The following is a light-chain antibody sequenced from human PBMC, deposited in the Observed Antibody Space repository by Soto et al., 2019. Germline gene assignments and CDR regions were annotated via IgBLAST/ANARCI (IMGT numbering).Light chain of an antibody. CDR2: DVS. Sequence: EIVLTQSPATLPLSPGERATLSCRASQGVSSYLGWYQQRPGQAPRLLIYDVSTRATGIPARFSGSGSGTDFTLTISSLEPEGFAVYYCQQRSNWPLTFGGGTKVEIK. V-gene: IGKV3-11*01. CDR3: QQRSNWPLT. J-gene: IGKJ4*01. CDR1: QGVSSY.